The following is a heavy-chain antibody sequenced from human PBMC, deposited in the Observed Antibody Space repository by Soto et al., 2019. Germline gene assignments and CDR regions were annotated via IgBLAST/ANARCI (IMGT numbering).Heavy chain of an antibody. CDR3: AKGAVTAIFGYFDF. CDR2: ISWNSGNI. V-gene: IGHV3-9*01. D-gene: IGHD3-3*01. J-gene: IGHJ4*02. CDR1: GFTFDDDA. Sequence: EVHLVESGGGLVQPGRSLRLSCAASGFTFDDDAMHWVRQVPGKGLEWVSSISWNSGNIVYADSVKGRFTISRDSSNNSLYLQMNRLRTEDTALYYCAKGAVTAIFGYFDFCGQGTLVTVSS.